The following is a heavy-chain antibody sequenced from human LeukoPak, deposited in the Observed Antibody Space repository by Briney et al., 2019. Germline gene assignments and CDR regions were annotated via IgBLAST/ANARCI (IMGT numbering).Heavy chain of an antibody. CDR3: ARDALHTAHFDY. CDR1: GFTFSSYA. J-gene: IGHJ4*02. V-gene: IGHV3-23*01. Sequence: GGSLRLPCAASGFTFSSYAMSWVRQAPGKGLEWVSGISGSGISTFYADSVKGRFTISRDNSKNTLYLQMNSLRVEDTAVYYCARDALHTAHFDYWGQGTLVTVSS. D-gene: IGHD5-18*01. CDR2: ISGSGIST.